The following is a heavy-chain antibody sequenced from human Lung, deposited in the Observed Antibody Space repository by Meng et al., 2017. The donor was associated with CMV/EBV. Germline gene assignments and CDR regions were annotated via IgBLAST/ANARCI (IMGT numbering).Heavy chain of an antibody. Sequence: AXVXVSXXTSGHTFTSYGISWVRQAPGQGLEWMGWISVYTDNTSSAQKYQGRLTMTTDTSTSTAYMEVRSLRSDDTAVYYCARDSPSLYSSSPGIDFWGQGTXVTVSS. CDR2: ISVYTDNT. CDR1: GHTFTSYG. CDR3: ARDSPSLYSSSPGIDF. J-gene: IGHJ4*02. V-gene: IGHV1-18*01. D-gene: IGHD6-6*01.